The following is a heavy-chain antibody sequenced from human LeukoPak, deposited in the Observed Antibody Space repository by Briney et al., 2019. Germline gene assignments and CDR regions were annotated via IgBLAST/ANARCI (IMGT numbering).Heavy chain of an antibody. CDR2: ISYDGSNK. J-gene: IGHJ5*02. D-gene: IGHD2-15*01. V-gene: IGHV3-30*18. CDR3: AKDHDIVVVVASTPLGA. CDR1: GFTFSSYG. Sequence: PGRSLRLSCAASGFTFSSYGMHCVRQAPGKGLEWVAVISYDGSNKYYADSVKGRFTISGDNSKNTLYLQMNSLRAEDTAVYYCAKDHDIVVVVASTPLGAWGQGTLVTVSS.